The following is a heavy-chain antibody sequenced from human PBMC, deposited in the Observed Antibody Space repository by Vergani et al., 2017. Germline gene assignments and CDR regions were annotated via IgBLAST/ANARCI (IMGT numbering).Heavy chain of an antibody. CDR1: GFTFSTYA. CDR3: VKDGGSYENCIDS. D-gene: IGHD1-26*01. Sequence: EVQLLESGGSLKQPGGSVRLSCAASGFTFSTYAMHWVRQAPGKGLEWVSALTGGGGSTYYADSFKGRFIISRDNSRDTLYLQMNSLRPEDTATYYCVKDGGSYENCIDSWRQEILVTVSS. V-gene: IGHV3-23*01. J-gene: IGHJ4*02. CDR2: LTGGGGST.